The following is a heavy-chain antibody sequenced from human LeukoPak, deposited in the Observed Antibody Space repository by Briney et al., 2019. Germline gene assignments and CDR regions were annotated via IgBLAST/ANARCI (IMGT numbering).Heavy chain of an antibody. V-gene: IGHV4-59*01. J-gene: IGHJ3*02. D-gene: IGHD6-25*01. CDR3: AREIAATGAFDI. Sequence: PSETLSLTCSVSGGSISSYYWSWIRQPPGKGLEWIGYMYDTGRTNHNPSLKSRVTITVDTSKNQFSLKLSSVTAADTAVYYCAREIAATGAFDIWGQGTMVTVSS. CDR1: GGSISSYY. CDR2: MYDTGRT.